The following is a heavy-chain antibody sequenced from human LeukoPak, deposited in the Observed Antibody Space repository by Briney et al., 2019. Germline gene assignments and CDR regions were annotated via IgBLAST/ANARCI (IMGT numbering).Heavy chain of an antibody. J-gene: IGHJ3*02. CDR3: ARVSDAWGTTSAFDI. Sequence: ASVKVSCKASGYTFTSYDINWVRQAPGQGLEWMGWINPNSGGTHYAQKFQGRVTMTRDTSISTAYMELSGLRSDDTAVYYCARVSDAWGTTSAFDIWGQGTMVTVSS. V-gene: IGHV1-2*02. CDR2: INPNSGGT. CDR1: GYTFTSYD. D-gene: IGHD1-7*01.